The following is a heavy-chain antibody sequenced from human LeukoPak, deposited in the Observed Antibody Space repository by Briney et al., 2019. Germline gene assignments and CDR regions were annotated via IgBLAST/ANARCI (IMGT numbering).Heavy chain of an antibody. J-gene: IGHJ4*02. Sequence: ASVKVSCKASGYTFTGYYMHWVRQAPGQGLEWMGWINPNSGGTNYAQKFQGRVTMTRDTSISTAYMELSRLRSDDTAVYYCARVGIAVAGTFGYWGQGTLVTVSS. D-gene: IGHD6-19*01. CDR1: GYTFTGYY. CDR2: INPNSGGT. V-gene: IGHV1-2*02. CDR3: ARVGIAVAGTFGY.